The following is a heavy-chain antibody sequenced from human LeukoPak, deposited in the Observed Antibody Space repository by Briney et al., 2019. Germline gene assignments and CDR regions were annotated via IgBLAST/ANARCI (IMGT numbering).Heavy chain of an antibody. CDR3: AKQRPLNYYDSSGYYYQPG. J-gene: IGHJ4*02. CDR1: EFTFSNHA. D-gene: IGHD3-22*01. CDR2: ISISGDRT. V-gene: IGHV3-23*01. Sequence: PGGSLRLSCAASEFTFSNHAMTWVRQAPGKGLEWVSSISISGDRTYYADSVKGRFTISRDNSKNTLYLQMNSLRAEDTAVYYCAKQRPLNYYDSSGYYYQPGWGQGTLVTVSS.